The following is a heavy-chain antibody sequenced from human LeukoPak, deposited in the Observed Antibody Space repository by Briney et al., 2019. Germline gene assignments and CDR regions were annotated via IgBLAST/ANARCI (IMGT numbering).Heavy chain of an antibody. D-gene: IGHD2-21*02. CDR2: INQDGSET. J-gene: IGHJ5*02. CDR3: ARWAGRCGGDCQTEDP. Sequence: GGSLRLSCVGSGFTFSTSWMHWVRQAPGKGPEYVAYINQDGSETNYVDSVKGRFTISRDNTRNSLFLQMYSLRDEDTAIYYCARWAGRCGGDCQTEDPWGLGTLVIVSS. V-gene: IGHV3-7*01. CDR1: GFTFSTSW.